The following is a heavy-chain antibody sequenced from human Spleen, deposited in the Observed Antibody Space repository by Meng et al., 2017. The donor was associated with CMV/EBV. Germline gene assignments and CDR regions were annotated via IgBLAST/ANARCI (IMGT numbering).Heavy chain of an antibody. CDR2: ISGSGGST. Sequence: GLEWVSAISGSGGSTYYADSVKGRFTISRDNSKNTLYLQMNSLRAEDTAVYYCAKDRGRFMVRGVIITRRAGLYYFDYWGQGTLVTVSS. D-gene: IGHD3-10*01. J-gene: IGHJ4*02. CDR3: AKDRGRFMVRGVIITRRAGLYYFDY. V-gene: IGHV3-23*01.